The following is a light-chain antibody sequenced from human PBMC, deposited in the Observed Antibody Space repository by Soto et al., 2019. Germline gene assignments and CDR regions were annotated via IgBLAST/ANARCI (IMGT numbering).Light chain of an antibody. CDR1: SSDVGGYNY. CDR2: EVS. J-gene: IGLJ1*01. CDR3: SSYAGSNTFV. V-gene: IGLV2-8*01. Sequence: QSVLTQPPSASGSPGQSVTISCTGASSDVGGYNYVSWYQQHPGKAPKLMIYEVSKRPSGVPDRFPGSKSGNTASLTVSGLQAEDEADYYCSSYAGSNTFVFGTGTKVT.